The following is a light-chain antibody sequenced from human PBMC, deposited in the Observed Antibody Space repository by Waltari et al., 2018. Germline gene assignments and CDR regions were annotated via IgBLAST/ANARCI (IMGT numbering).Light chain of an antibody. J-gene: IGLJ2*01. CDR1: RIGSKS. V-gene: IGLV3-21*04. CDR3: QVWDGATDQVV. CDR2: SDS. Sequence: VLTQPPSESVAPGEAARITCGGDRIGSKSVHWYQQKPGQAPTLVIYSDSDRPAGIPERFSGYNSGNTATLTITRVEAGDEAEYYCQVWDGATDQVVFGGGTELTVL.